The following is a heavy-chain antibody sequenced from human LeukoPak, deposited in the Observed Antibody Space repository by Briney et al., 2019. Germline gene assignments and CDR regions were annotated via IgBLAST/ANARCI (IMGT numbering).Heavy chain of an antibody. CDR1: GFTVSSNY. J-gene: IGHJ6*03. V-gene: IGHV3-53*01. Sequence: GGSLRLSCAASGFTVSSNYMSWVRQAPGKGLEWVSVIYSGGSTYHADSVKGRFTISRDTSKNTLYLQMNSLRAEDTAVYYCARDKEYYYDSSGYYYYYYMDVWGKGTTVTVSS. CDR2: IYSGGST. D-gene: IGHD3-22*01. CDR3: ARDKEYYYDSSGYYYYYYMDV.